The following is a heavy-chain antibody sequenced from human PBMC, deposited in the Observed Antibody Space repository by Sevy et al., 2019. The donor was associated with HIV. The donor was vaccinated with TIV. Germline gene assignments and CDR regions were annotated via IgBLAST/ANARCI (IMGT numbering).Heavy chain of an antibody. CDR3: ARSPPVVVVPGAPSWFDP. CDR1: DGSFSGYY. Sequence: SETLSLTCAVHDGSFSGYYWNWIRQLPGKGREWIGEINESVITYYNPSLKSRVTISVDTSKEQFSLKPNSVTAADTAVYSCARSPPVVVVPGAPSWFDPWGQGTLVTVSS. D-gene: IGHD2-2*01. J-gene: IGHJ5*02. CDR2: INESVIT. V-gene: IGHV4-34*01.